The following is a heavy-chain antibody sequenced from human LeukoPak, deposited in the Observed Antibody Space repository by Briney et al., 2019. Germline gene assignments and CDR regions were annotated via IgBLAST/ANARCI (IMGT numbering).Heavy chain of an antibody. Sequence: PGGSLRLSCAASGFTFSRNAMAWVRQAPGKGLEWVAGIGSDANTHYADSVRGRITISRDNSKNTLYLQMNSLRAEDTAVYYCARVQGETLPTNAFDIWGQGTMVTVSS. CDR3: ARVQGETLPTNAFDI. D-gene: IGHD5-12*01. J-gene: IGHJ3*02. V-gene: IGHV3-23*01. CDR2: IGSDANT. CDR1: GFTFSRNA.